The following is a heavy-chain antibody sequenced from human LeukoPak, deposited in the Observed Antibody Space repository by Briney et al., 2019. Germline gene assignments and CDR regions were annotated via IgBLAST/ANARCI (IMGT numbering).Heavy chain of an antibody. J-gene: IGHJ4*02. D-gene: IGHD5-24*01. CDR3: TRDRGWQQFDY. CDR2: ISFSGSYI. V-gene: IGHV3-21*01. Sequence: GGSLRLSCAASGFTFTTYGFNWVRQAPGKGLEWVSSISFSGSYIYYADSVKGRFTISRDNAKNSLYLQMSSLRDDDTAVYYCTRDRGWQQFDYWGQGTLVTVSS. CDR1: GFTFTTYG.